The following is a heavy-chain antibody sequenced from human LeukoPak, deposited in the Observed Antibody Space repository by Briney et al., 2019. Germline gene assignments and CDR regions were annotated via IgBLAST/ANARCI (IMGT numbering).Heavy chain of an antibody. CDR2: INHSGST. J-gene: IGHJ4*02. Sequence: SETPSLTCAVYGGSFSGYYWSWIRQPPGKGLEWIGEINHSGSTNYNPSLKSRVTISVDTSKNQFSLKLSSVTAADTAVYYCARFPMRYYGSGSYYNGFDYWGQGTLVTVSS. V-gene: IGHV4-34*01. CDR1: GGSFSGYY. D-gene: IGHD3-10*01. CDR3: ARFPMRYYGSGSYYNGFDY.